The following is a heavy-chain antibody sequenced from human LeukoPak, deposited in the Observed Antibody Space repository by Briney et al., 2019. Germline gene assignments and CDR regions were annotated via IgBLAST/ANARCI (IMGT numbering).Heavy chain of an antibody. D-gene: IGHD3-22*01. V-gene: IGHV3-23*01. CDR3: ARATYYYDSSGYYYDY. J-gene: IGHJ4*02. CDR1: GFTFSPYA. Sequence: GGSLRLSCAASGFTFSPYAMSWVRQAPGKGLEWVSGISGGGENRYYADSVKGRFTISRDDSKNTLYLQMNSLRAEDTAVYYCARATYYYDSSGYYYDYWGQGTLVTVSS. CDR2: ISGGGENR.